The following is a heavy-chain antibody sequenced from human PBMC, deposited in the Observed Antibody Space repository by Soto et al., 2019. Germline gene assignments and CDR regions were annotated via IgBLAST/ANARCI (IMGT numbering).Heavy chain of an antibody. CDR3: AKGRDGSGSLRDRVDF. CDR2: ISGGGDTT. V-gene: IGHV3-23*01. D-gene: IGHD3-10*01. J-gene: IGHJ4*02. Sequence: PGGSLRLSCAASGFTFNNYAMTWVRQAPGKGLEWVSAISGGGDTTSYADSVKGRFTVSRDGSKNTLYLQMSSLRAEDTALYYCAKGRDGSGSLRDRVDFWRQGTLVTVSS. CDR1: GFTFNNYA.